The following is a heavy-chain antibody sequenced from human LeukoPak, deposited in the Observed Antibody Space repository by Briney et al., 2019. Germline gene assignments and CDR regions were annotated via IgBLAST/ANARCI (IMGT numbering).Heavy chain of an antibody. CDR1: GGSISSSSYY. CDR3: AGQYYDILTGPLGFDP. CDR2: IYYSGST. J-gene: IGHJ5*02. Sequence: SETLSLTCTVSGGSISSSSYYWGWIRQPPGKGLEWIGRIYYSGSTYYNPSLKSRVTISVDTSKNQFSLKLSSVTAADTAVYYCAGQYYDILTGPLGFDPWGQGTLVTVSS. D-gene: IGHD3-9*01. V-gene: IGHV4-39*07.